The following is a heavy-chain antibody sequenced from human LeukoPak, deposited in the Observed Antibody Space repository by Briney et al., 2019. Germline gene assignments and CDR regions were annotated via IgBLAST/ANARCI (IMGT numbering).Heavy chain of an antibody. CDR3: ARVGVLTGTTTYYYYYMDV. CDR1: GYTFTSYD. D-gene: IGHD1-7*01. CDR2: MNPNSGNT. V-gene: IGHV1-8*01. Sequence: ASVKVSCKASGYTFTSYDINWVRQATGQGLEWMGWMNPNSGNTGYAQKFQGRVTMTRNTSISTAYMELSSLRSEDTAVYYCARVGVLTGTTTYYYYYMDVWGKGTTVTVSS. J-gene: IGHJ6*03.